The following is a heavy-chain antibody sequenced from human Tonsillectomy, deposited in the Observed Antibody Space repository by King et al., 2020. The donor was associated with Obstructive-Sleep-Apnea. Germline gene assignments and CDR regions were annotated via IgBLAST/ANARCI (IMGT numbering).Heavy chain of an antibody. CDR3: ARESIAAAGSYYYYGMDV. CDR2: TYYRSKWYN. J-gene: IGHJ6*02. D-gene: IGHD6-13*01. V-gene: IGHV6-1*01. CDR1: GDSVSSNSAA. Sequence: VQLQQSGPGLVKPSQTLSLTCAISGDSVSSNSAAWNWIRQSPSRGLEWLGRTYYRSKWYNDYAVSLKSRITINPDTSKNQFSLQLNSVTPEDTAVHYCARESIAAAGSYYYYGMDVWGQGTTVTVSS.